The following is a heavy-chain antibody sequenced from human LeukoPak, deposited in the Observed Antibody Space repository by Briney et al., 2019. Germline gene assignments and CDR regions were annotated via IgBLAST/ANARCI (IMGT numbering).Heavy chain of an antibody. CDR1: GASSSTYY. Sequence: PSETLSLTCAVYGASSSTYYWSWIRQTPGKGLEWIGEINNSGTPNYNPSLESRVTISLDTSRKQFSLELSSVTAADTATYYCAAYFISALNNWFDPWGQGTQVTVSS. J-gene: IGHJ5*02. V-gene: IGHV4-34*01. CDR2: INNSGTP. D-gene: IGHD2/OR15-2a*01. CDR3: AAYFISALNNWFDP.